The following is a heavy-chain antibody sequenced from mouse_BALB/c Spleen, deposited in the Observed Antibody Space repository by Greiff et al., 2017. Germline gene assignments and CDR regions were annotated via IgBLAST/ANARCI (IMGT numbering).Heavy chain of an antibody. J-gene: IGHJ3*01. Sequence: EVKLQESGAELVRPGALVKLSCKASGFNIKDYYMHWVKQRPEQGLEWIGWIDPENGNTIYDPKFQGKASITADTSSNTAYLQLSSLTSEDTAVYYCARKGSYYRYAWFAYWGQGTLVTVSA. V-gene: IGHV14-1*02. CDR2: IDPENGNT. CDR3: ARKGSYYRYAWFAY. CDR1: GFNIKDYY. D-gene: IGHD2-14*01.